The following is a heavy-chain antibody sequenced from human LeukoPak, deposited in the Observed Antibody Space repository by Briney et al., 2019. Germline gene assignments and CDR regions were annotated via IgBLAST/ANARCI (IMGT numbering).Heavy chain of an antibody. J-gene: IGHJ4*02. D-gene: IGHD6-13*01. CDR2: ISGSGDNK. V-gene: IGHV3-23*01. CDR3: AKVPGPDYSSSCFDY. Sequence: GGSLRLSCVVSGFTTGSHAMGWIRQAPGKGLEWVSAISGSGDNKYFADSVKGRFTISRDNSKNTLYLQMNSLRAEDTAVYYCAKVPGPDYSSSCFDYWGQGTLVTVSS. CDR1: GFTTGSHA.